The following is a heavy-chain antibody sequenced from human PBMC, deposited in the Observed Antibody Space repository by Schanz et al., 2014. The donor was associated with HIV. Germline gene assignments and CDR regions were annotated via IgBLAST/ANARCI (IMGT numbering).Heavy chain of an antibody. D-gene: IGHD1-26*01. CDR1: GGTFSNYT. J-gene: IGHJ2*01. CDR3: ARVLGMAAANTYWWYFDL. CDR2: IIPLLDTT. Sequence: QVQLVQSGAEVKKPGSSVKVTCKTSGGTFSNYTITWVRQAPGEGLEWMGGIIPLLDTTNYAQKFQGRVTITADKSTTAYMQLNSLRSDDTAVYYCARVLGMAAANTYWWYFDLWGRGTLVTVSS. V-gene: IGHV1-69*06.